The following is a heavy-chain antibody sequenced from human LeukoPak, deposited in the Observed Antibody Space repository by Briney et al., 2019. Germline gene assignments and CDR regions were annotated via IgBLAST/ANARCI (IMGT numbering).Heavy chain of an antibody. CDR2: IYYSGST. CDR1: GFTFSSYS. CDR3: ARAGWYHYNWFDP. D-gene: IGHD6-19*01. Sequence: TGGSLRLSCAASGFTFSSYSMNWVRQAPGKGLEWVGYIYYSGSTYYNPSLKSRVTISVDTSKNQFSLKLSSVTAADTAVYYCARAGWYHYNWFDPWGQGTLVTVSS. J-gene: IGHJ5*02. V-gene: IGHV4-59*06.